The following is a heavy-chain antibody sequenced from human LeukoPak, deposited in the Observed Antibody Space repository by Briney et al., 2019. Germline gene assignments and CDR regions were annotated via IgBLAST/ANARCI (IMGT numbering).Heavy chain of an antibody. V-gene: IGHV3-74*01. CDR2: INRDGSST. J-gene: IGHJ3*02. Sequence: PGGSLRLSCAASGIIFSNYWMHWVRQAPGKGLVWVSRINRDGSSTSYADSVKGRFTISRDNAKNSLYLQMNSLRAEDTAVYYCARVVGLLESPDAFDIWGQGTMVTVSS. CDR3: ARVVGLLESPDAFDI. D-gene: IGHD1-26*01. CDR1: GIIFSNYW.